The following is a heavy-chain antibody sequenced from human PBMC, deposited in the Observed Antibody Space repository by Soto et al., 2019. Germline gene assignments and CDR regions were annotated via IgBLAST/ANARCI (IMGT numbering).Heavy chain of an antibody. V-gene: IGHV4-59*01. Sequence: QVQLQESGPGLVQPSGTLSLTCSISGGPMSGYHWNWIQQTTGKGMEWIGYFHNSGNPKYSSSLKSRVTTSVDMSEKQSSLKLTSVTAADTAVYWCARDPVDGYAFFDSWGQGVLVTVSS. D-gene: IGHD5-12*01. CDR2: FHNSGNP. CDR1: GGPMSGYH. CDR3: ARDPVDGYAFFDS. J-gene: IGHJ5*02.